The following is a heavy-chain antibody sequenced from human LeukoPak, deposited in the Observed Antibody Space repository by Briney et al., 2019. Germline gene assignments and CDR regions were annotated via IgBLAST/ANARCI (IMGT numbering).Heavy chain of an antibody. Sequence: ASVKVSCKASGYTFTSYDINWVRQATGQGLEWMGWMNPNSGNTGYAQKFQGRVTMTRNTSISTAYMELSSLRSEDTAVYYCARGWVAVAGTGCPYDIWGQGTMVTVSS. CDR3: ARGWVAVAGTGCPYDI. CDR1: GYTFTSYD. D-gene: IGHD6-19*01. J-gene: IGHJ3*02. CDR2: MNPNSGNT. V-gene: IGHV1-8*01.